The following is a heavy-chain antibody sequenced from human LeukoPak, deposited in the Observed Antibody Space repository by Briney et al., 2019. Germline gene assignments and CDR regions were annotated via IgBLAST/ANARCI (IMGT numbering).Heavy chain of an antibody. CDR1: GFTFSSHA. D-gene: IGHD3-16*01. CDR2: ISYDGSNK. Sequence: LPGGSLRLSCAASGFTFSSHAMHWVRQAPGKGLEWVAVISYDGSNKYYADSVKGRFTISRDNSKNTLYLQMNSLRAEDTAVYYCARDLRDDYYYYYYGMDVWGKGTTVTVSS. V-gene: IGHV3-30*04. CDR3: ARDLRDDYYYYYYGMDV. J-gene: IGHJ6*04.